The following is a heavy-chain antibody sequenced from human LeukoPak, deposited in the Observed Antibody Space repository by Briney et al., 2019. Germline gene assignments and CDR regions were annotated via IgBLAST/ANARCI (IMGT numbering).Heavy chain of an antibody. CDR2: ISGSGGST. D-gene: IGHD3-22*01. CDR1: GFSFSAYA. J-gene: IGHJ4*02. Sequence: GGSLRLSCAASGFSFSAYAMNWVRQAPGKGLEWVSAISGSGGSTYYADSVKGRFTISRDNSKNTLYLQMNSLRAEDTAVYYCAKALRRYSSGYYFDYWGQGTLVTVSS. V-gene: IGHV3-23*01. CDR3: AKALRRYSSGYYFDY.